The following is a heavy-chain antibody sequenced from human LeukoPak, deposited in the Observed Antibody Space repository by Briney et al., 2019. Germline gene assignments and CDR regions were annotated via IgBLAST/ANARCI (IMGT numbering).Heavy chain of an antibody. V-gene: IGHV3-48*02. CDR1: GFTFSSYS. Sequence: GGSLRLSCAASGFTFSSYSMNWVRQAPGKGLEWVSYISSSSSTIYYADSVKGRFTISRDNAKNSLYLQMNSLRDEGTAVYYCARGDYGDEGAFDIWGQGTMVTVSS. J-gene: IGHJ3*02. CDR3: ARGDYGDEGAFDI. D-gene: IGHD4-17*01. CDR2: ISSSSSTI.